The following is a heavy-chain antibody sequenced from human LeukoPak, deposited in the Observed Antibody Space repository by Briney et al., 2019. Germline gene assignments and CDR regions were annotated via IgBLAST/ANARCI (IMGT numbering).Heavy chain of an antibody. CDR2: INSDGSST. V-gene: IGHV3-74*01. CDR3: ARDPGFVDYYYYYMDV. D-gene: IGHD3-10*01. Sequence: GGSLRLSCAASGFTFSSYWMHWVRQAPGKGLVWVSRINSDGSSTSYADSVKGRFTISRDNAKNTLYLQMNSLRAEDTAVYYCARDPGFVDYYYYYMDVWGKGTTVTVSS. J-gene: IGHJ6*03. CDR1: GFTFSSYW.